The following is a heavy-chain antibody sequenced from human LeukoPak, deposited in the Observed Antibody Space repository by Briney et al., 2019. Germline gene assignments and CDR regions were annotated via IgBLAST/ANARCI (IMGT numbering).Heavy chain of an antibody. D-gene: IGHD6-19*01. J-gene: IGHJ6*02. V-gene: IGHV3-33*08. CDR2: IWYDGSNK. CDR1: GFTFSSYS. CDR3: ARDKGGWYYYGMDV. Sequence: GGSLRLSCAASGFTFSSYSMNWVRQAPGKGLEWVAVIWYDGSNKYYADSVKGRFTISRDNSKNTLYLQMNSLRAEDTAVYYCARDKGGWYYYGMDVWGQGTTVTVSS.